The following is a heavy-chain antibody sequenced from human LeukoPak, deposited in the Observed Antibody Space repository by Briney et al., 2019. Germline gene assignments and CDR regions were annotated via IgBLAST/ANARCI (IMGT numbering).Heavy chain of an antibody. V-gene: IGHV4-34*01. CDR1: GGSFSGYY. CDR3: ARRLNDYVWGSYRRNDIYYFDY. CDR2: INRSGST. D-gene: IGHD3-16*02. Sequence: PSETLSLTCAVYGGSFSGYYWSWIRQPPGKGLEWIGEINRSGSTNYNPSLKSRVTISVDTSKNQFSLKLSSVTAADTAVYYCARRLNDYVWGSYRRNDIYYFDYWGQGTLVTVSS. J-gene: IGHJ4*02.